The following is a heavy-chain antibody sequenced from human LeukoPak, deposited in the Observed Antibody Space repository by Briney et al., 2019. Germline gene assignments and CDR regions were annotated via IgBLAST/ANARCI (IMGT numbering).Heavy chain of an antibody. V-gene: IGHV1-46*01. Sequence: GASVKVSCKTSGYTFTRYYMHWVRQAPGQGLEWMGIINPSGGSTSYAQKFQGRVTMTRDTSTSTVYMELSSLRFEDTAVYYCAKDRYGSGSYTDYWGQGTLVTVSS. J-gene: IGHJ4*02. CDR2: INPSGGST. CDR3: AKDRYGSGSYTDY. CDR1: GYTFTRYY. D-gene: IGHD3-10*01.